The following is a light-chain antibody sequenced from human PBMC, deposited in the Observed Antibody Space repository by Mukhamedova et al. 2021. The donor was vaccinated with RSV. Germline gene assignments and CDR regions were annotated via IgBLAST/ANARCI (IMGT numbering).Light chain of an antibody. CDR1: NIGSKS. CDR3: QVWDSSSDHVV. Sequence: GNNIGSKSVHWYQQKPGQAPVLVIYYDSDRPSGIPERFSVSNSGNTATLTISRVEAGDEADYYCQVWDSSSDHVVFGGGTKLTVL. J-gene: IGLJ2*01. V-gene: IGLV3-21*04. CDR2: YDS.